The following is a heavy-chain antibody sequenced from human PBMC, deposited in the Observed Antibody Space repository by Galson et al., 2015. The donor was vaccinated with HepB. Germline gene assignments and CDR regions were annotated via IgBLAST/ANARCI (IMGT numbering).Heavy chain of an antibody. D-gene: IGHD3-22*01. CDR2: TYYRSKWYN. V-gene: IGHV6-1*01. CDR3: AGVNWGSGYSIGNTAFDI. J-gene: IGHJ3*02. CDR1: GDSVSSNSAA. Sequence: CAISGDSVSSNSAAWNWIRQSPSRGLEWLGRTYYRSKWYNDYAVSVKSRITINPDTSKNQFSLQLNSVTPEDTAVYYCAGVNWGSGYSIGNTAFDIWGQGTMVTVSS.